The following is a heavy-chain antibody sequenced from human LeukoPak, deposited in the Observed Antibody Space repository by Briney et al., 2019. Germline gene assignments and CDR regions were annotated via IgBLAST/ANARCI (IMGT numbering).Heavy chain of an antibody. CDR2: IYYSGST. Sequence: SETLSLTCTVSGGSISSSSYYWGWIRQPPGKGLEWIGSIYYSGSTYYNPSLKSRVTISVDTSKNQFSLQLNSVTLEDTAVYYCARESVDSFDIWGQGTVVTVSS. CDR3: ARESVDSFDI. V-gene: IGHV4-39*02. J-gene: IGHJ3*02. CDR1: GGSISSSSYY.